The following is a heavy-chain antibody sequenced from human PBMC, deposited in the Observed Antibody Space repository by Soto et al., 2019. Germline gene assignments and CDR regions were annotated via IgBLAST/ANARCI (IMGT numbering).Heavy chain of an antibody. CDR2: LYLLGST. CDR3: ARAGPGFWSNGVCWLDP. D-gene: IGHD2-8*01. J-gene: IGHJ5*02. CDR1: GGSISSGDYS. Sequence: QLQLQESGSGLVKPSQTLSLTCAVSGGSISSGDYSWSWIRQPPGKGLEWIGYLYLLGSTYYGPSFKGRVTISVDGSKNQFSLELSSVTAADTAVYYCARAGPGFWSNGVCWLDPWGQGTLVTVSS. V-gene: IGHV4-30-2*01.